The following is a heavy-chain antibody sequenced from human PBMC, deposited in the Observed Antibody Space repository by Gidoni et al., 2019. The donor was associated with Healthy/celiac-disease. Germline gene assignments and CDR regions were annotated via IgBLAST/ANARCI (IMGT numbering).Heavy chain of an antibody. V-gene: IGHV1-2*02. CDR2: INPNSGGT. J-gene: IGHJ4*02. D-gene: IGHD1-26*01. CDR3: ARGRFIEVGATNDFDY. CDR1: GYTFTGYY. Sequence: QVQLVQSGAEVKKPGASVKVSCKASGYTFTGYYMHWVRQAPGQGLEWMGWINPNSGGTNYAQKFQGRVTMTRDTSISTAYMELSRLRSDDTAVYYCARGRFIEVGATNDFDYWGQGTLVTVSS.